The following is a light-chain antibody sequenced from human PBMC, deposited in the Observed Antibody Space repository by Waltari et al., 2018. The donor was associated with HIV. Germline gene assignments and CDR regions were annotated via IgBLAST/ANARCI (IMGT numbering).Light chain of an antibody. CDR3: QSYDSNDPWV. CDR2: EDN. V-gene: IGLV6-57*04. CDR1: SGNIASNY. J-gene: IGLJ3*02. Sequence: NFKLTQPLSVSESPGKTVTISCTRSSGNIASNYVQWYQQRPGSAPTTVIYEDNQRPSWVPDRFSGSIDSSANSASLTISGLKTEDEADYYCQSYDSNDPWVFGGGTKLTVL.